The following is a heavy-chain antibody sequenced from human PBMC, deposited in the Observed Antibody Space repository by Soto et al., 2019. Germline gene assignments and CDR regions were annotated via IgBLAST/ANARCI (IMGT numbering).Heavy chain of an antibody. CDR2: ISWNSGSI. D-gene: IGHD5-18*01. V-gene: IGHV3-9*01. J-gene: IGHJ4*02. CDR3: AKAVGSYGNFDY. CDR1: GFTFSSYA. Sequence: GGSLRLSCAASGFTFSSYAMSWVRQAPGKGLEWVSGISWNSGSIGYADSVKGRFTISRDNAKNSLYLQMNSLRAEDTALYYCAKAVGSYGNFDYWGQGTLVTVS.